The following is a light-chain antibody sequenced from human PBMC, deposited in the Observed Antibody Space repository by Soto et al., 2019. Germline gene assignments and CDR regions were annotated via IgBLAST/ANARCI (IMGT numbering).Light chain of an antibody. V-gene: IGKV3-20*01. J-gene: IGKJ4*01. Sequence: EIVLTQSPGALALSPGERATLSCRSSQSVSSSYLAWYQQKPGQAPRLLIYDASSRATGIPDRFSGGGSGTDFTLNISRLEPEDFAVYYCQQFSSYPLTFGGGTKVDIK. CDR2: DAS. CDR3: QQFSSYPLT. CDR1: QSVSSSY.